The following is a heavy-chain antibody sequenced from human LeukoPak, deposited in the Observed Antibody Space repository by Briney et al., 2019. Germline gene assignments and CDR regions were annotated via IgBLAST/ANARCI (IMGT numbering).Heavy chain of an antibody. D-gene: IGHD4-23*01. J-gene: IGHJ6*02. CDR3: AKDGNWVYYYGMDV. Sequence: GSLRLSCAASGFTFSSYAMSWVRQAPGKGLEWVSAISGSGGSTYYADSVKGRFTISRDNSKNTPYLQMNSLRAEDTAVYYCAKDGNWVYYYGMDVWGQGTTVTVSS. CDR1: GFTFSSYA. V-gene: IGHV3-23*01. CDR2: ISGSGGST.